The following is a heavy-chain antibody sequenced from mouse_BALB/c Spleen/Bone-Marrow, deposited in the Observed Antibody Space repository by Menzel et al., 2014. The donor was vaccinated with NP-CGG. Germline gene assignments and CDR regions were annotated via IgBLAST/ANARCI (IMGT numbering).Heavy chain of an antibody. J-gene: IGHJ4*01. Sequence: QVQLQQSGAELARPGTSVKLSCTASGYTFTSYWMQWVKQRPGQGLEWIGAIYPGDGDTRYTQRFKGKATLTADKSSSTAYMQFSSLASEDYAVYYCARTYGNYGGVDYWGQGTSVTVSS. V-gene: IGHV1-87*01. CDR3: ARTYGNYGGVDY. CDR1: GYTFTSYW. D-gene: IGHD2-1*01. CDR2: IYPGDGDT.